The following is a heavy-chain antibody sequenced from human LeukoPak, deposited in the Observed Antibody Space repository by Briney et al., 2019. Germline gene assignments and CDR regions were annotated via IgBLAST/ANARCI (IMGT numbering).Heavy chain of an antibody. CDR1: GFTFSSYG. D-gene: IGHD3-22*01. V-gene: IGHV3-30*02. CDR2: IRYDGSNK. J-gene: IGHJ4*02. Sequence: PTGGSLRLSCAASGFTFSSYGMPWVRQAPGKGLEWVAFIRYDGSNKYYADSVKGRFTISRDNSKNTLYLQMNSLRAEDTAVYYCAKAPAYYDSSGALLYYFDYWGQGTLVTVSS. CDR3: AKAPAYYDSSGALLYYFDY.